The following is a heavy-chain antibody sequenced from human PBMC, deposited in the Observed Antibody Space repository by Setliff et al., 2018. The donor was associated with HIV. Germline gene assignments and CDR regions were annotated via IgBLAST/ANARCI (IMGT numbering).Heavy chain of an antibody. J-gene: IGHJ5*02. CDR2: IYYSGTT. V-gene: IGHV4-39*02. CDR1: GGSISRDSFY. D-gene: IGHD3-22*01. CDR3: AGDSGYPSNWFDP. Sequence: ETLSLTCTVSGGSISRDSFYWGWFRQPPGEGLEWIGSIYYSGTTYYAPSLETRLTISVDTSTNQFSLKLTSVTAADTAMYFCAGDSGYPSNWFDPWGQGILVTVS.